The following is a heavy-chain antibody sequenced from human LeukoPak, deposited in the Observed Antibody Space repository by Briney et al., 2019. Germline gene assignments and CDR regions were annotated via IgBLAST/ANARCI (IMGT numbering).Heavy chain of an antibody. J-gene: IGHJ4*02. CDR2: IRYDGSNK. Sequence: PGGSLRLSCAASGFTFSSYGMHWVRQAPGKGLEWVAFIRYDGSNKYYADSVKGRFTISRDNSKNTLYLQMNSLRAEDTAVYYCAKVEWGPEYYFDYWGQGTLVTVSS. V-gene: IGHV3-30*02. D-gene: IGHD2-8*01. CDR3: AKVEWGPEYYFDY. CDR1: GFTFSSYG.